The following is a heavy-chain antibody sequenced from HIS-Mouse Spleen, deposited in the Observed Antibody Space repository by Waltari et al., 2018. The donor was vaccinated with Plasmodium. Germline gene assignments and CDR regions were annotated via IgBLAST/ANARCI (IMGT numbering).Heavy chain of an antibody. CDR2: IKQDGSEK. V-gene: IGHV3-7*01. CDR3: ARGRYSSSWYYFDY. Sequence: EVQLVESGGGLVQPGGSLRLSCAASGFTFSSYWMSWFRQAPGKGLEWVANIKQDGSEKYYVDSVKGRFTISRDNAKNSLYLQMNSLRAEDTAVYYCARGRYSSSWYYFDYWGQGTLVTVSS. CDR1: GFTFSSYW. D-gene: IGHD6-13*01. J-gene: IGHJ4*02.